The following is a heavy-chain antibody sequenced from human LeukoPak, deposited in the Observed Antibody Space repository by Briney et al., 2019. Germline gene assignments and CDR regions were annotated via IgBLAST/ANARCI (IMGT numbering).Heavy chain of an antibody. D-gene: IGHD3-10*01. V-gene: IGHV4-39*07. CDR2: IYCSGST. CDR1: GGSISSSSYY. CDR3: ATPTYYYGSGSSKYYYMDV. J-gene: IGHJ6*03. Sequence: PSETLSLTCTVSGGSISSSSYYWGWIRQPPGKGLEWIGSIYCSGSTYYNPSLKSRATRSVDTPKNQFSLKLSSVTAADTAVYYCATPTYYYGSGSSKYYYMDVWGKGTTVTVSS.